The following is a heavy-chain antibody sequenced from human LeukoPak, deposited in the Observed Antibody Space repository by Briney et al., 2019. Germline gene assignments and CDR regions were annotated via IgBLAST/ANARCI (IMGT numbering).Heavy chain of an antibody. Sequence: SQTLSLTCAISGDSVSGNSATWNWIRQSPSRGLEWLGRTYYSSKWYTGYAVSVRSRITISPDTSKNQFSLGLNSVSPEDTAVYYCARDPGKCSGWCFGYWGQGTLVTVSS. CDR1: GDSVSGNSAT. CDR3: ARDPGKCSGWCFGY. V-gene: IGHV6-1*01. CDR2: TYYSSKWYT. D-gene: IGHD6-19*01. J-gene: IGHJ4*02.